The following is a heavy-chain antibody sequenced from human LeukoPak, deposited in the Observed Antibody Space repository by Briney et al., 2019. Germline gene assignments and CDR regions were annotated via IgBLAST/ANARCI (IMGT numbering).Heavy chain of an antibody. CDR1: GYTFTSYY. CDR2: INPSGGST. CDR3: ARDRSWGSGSGTWYYGMDV. J-gene: IGHJ6*02. Sequence: GASVKVSCKASGYTFTSYYMHWVRQAPGQGLEWMGIINPSGGSTSYAQKFQGRVTMTRDTSTSTVYMELSSLRSEDTAVYYCARDRSWGSGSGTWYYGMDVWGQGTTVTVSS. V-gene: IGHV1-46*01. D-gene: IGHD3-10*01.